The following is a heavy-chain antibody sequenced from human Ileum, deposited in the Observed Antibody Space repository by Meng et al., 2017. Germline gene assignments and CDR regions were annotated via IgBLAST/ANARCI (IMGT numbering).Heavy chain of an antibody. Sequence: QVQLQEAGPGLVRPSVTRSLTCAVFGGSIRRCDWWSLVRQPAGKGLEWIGEISQESGRTNYNPSLKSRVTISSKKSKNQFSLNLNSVTVEDTAVYSCVRIEGYSLGDWGQGTLVTVSS. CDR1: GGSIRRCDW. J-gene: IGHJ4*02. CDR2: ISQESGRT. D-gene: IGHD2-21*01. CDR3: VRIEGYSLGD. V-gene: IGHV4-4*02.